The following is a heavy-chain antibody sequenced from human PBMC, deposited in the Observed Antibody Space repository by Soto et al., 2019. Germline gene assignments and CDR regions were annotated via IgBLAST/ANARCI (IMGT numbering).Heavy chain of an antibody. D-gene: IGHD3-3*01. V-gene: IGHV3-23*01. CDR1: GFTFSSYA. CDR3: AKGSGDITIFGVVTLRGYYYYMDV. J-gene: IGHJ6*03. Sequence: PGGSLRLSCAASGFTFSSYAMSWVRQAPGKGLEWVSAISGSGGSTYYADSVKGRVTISRDNSKNTLYLQMNSLRAEDTAVYYCAKGSGDITIFGVVTLRGYYYYMDVWGKGTTVTVSS. CDR2: ISGSGGST.